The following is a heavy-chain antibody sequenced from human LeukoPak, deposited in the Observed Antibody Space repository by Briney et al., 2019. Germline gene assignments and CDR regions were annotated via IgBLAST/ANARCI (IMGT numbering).Heavy chain of an antibody. CDR2: IIPIFGTA. J-gene: IGHJ6*04. CDR3: ARVGFGELLPPYYYYGMDV. Sequence: ASVKVSCKASEGTFSSYAISWVRQAPGQGLEWMGGIIPIFGTANYAQKFQGRVTITADESTSTAYMELSSLRSEDTAVYYCARVGFGELLPPYYYYGMDVWGKGTTVTVSS. V-gene: IGHV1-69*01. D-gene: IGHD3-10*01. CDR1: EGTFSSYA.